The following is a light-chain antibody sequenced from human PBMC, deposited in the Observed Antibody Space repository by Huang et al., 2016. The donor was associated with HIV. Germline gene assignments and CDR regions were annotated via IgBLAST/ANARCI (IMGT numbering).Light chain of an antibody. J-gene: IGKJ4*01. CDR3: QQYGNSPLT. CDR1: QSVSSNY. Sequence: EIVLTQSPGTLSLSPGARATLSCRASQSVSSNYLAWYQQRPGQAPRLLVYGASSRATGIPDRFSGSGSGTDFTLTISRLEPEDFAVYFCQQYGNSPLTFGGGTKVEIK. V-gene: IGKV3-20*01. CDR2: GAS.